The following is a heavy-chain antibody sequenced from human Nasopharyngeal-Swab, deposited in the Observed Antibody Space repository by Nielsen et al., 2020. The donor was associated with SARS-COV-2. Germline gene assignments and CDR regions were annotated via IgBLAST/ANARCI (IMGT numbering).Heavy chain of an antibody. CDR3: AREQLTTLDY. CDR1: GFTFSSYA. D-gene: IGHD4-11*01. J-gene: IGHJ4*02. V-gene: IGHV3-30-3*01. Sequence: GESLKISCAASGFTFSSYAMHWVRQAPGKGLEWVAVISYDGSNKYYADSVKGRFTISRDNSKNTLYLQMNSLRAEDTAVYYCAREQLTTLDYWGQGTLVTVSS. CDR2: ISYDGSNK.